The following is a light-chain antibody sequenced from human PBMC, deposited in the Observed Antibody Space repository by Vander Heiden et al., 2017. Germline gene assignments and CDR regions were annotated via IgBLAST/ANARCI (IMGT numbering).Light chain of an antibody. V-gene: IGKV3-15*01. Sequence: EIVMTQSPATLSVSPGERATLSCRARRSISRNLAWYQQKPGQAPRLLIYGASARATGVTDRFSGSGSGTEFTLTISSLQSVDSAVYYCQQYNNWPPSWTFGQGTKVEVK. CDR2: GAS. CDR3: QQYNNWPPSWT. CDR1: RSISRN. J-gene: IGKJ1*01.